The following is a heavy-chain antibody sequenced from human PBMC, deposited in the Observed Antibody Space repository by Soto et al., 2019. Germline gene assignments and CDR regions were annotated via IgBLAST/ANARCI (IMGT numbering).Heavy chain of an antibody. CDR1: GYTFTSYA. CDR3: ASGTLAFYSFGY. CDR2: INAGNGNT. D-gene: IGHD3-3*02. J-gene: IGHJ4*02. Sequence: QVQLVQSGAEVKKPGASVKVSCKASGYTFTSYAMHWVRQAPGQRLEWMGWINAGNGNTKYSQKFQGRVTITRDTSASTAYMELRSLRSEDTAVYYCASGTLAFYSFGYWGQGTLVTVSS. V-gene: IGHV1-3*01.